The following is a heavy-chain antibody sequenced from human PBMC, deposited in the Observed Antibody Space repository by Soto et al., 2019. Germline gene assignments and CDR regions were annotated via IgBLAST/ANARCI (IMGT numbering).Heavy chain of an antibody. D-gene: IGHD5-18*01. Sequence: EVQLVESGGGLVQPGGSLKLSCAASGFAFSDSAMHWVRQASGKGLEWIGRIRGKRGNDGTAYAASVKGRFTISSDYSKTTTYLQMNSLKIEDTAVYYCTRRRDWTAVDPLDYWGKGTLVTVSS. CDR3: TRRRDWTAVDPLDY. J-gene: IGHJ4*02. CDR2: IRGKRGNDGT. CDR1: GFAFSDSA. V-gene: IGHV3-73*02.